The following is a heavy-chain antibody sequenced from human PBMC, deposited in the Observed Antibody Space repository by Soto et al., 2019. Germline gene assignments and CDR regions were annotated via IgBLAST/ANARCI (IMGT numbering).Heavy chain of an antibody. V-gene: IGHV4-39*01. D-gene: IGHD6-13*01. J-gene: IGHJ4*02. Sequence: QLQLQESGPGLVKPSETLSLTCTVSGGSISTSSYYWGWIRQPPGRGLEWIGSIYYSGSTYYHPSLKSRVTISADTSKNQFSLKLSSVTAADTAVYYCARLIAAAGGNRAYWGQGTLVTVSS. CDR3: ARLIAAAGGNRAY. CDR2: IYYSGST. CDR1: GGSISTSSYY.